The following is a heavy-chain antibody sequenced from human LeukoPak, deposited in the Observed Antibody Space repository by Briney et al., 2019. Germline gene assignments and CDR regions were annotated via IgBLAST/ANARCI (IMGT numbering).Heavy chain of an antibody. J-gene: IGHJ5*02. CDR3: ARDGAKIMSTFGGVIDYNWFDP. D-gene: IGHD3-16*02. V-gene: IGHV1-69*04. CDR2: IIPILGIA. Sequence: ASVKVSCKASGGTFSSYAISWVRQAPGQGLEWMGRIIPILGIANYAQKFQGRVTITADKSTSTAYMELSSLRSEDTAVYYCARDGAKIMSTFGGVIDYNWFDPWGQGTLVTVSS. CDR1: GGTFSSYA.